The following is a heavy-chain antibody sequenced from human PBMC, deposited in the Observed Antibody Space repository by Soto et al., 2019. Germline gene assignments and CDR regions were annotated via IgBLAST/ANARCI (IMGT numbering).Heavy chain of an antibody. Sequence: QVQLQESGPGLVKPSQTLTLTCTVSGGSISSGGYYWSWIRQHPGKGLEWIGYIYYSGSTYYNPSLKSRVTISVDTSKNQFSLKLSSVTAADTAVYYCARGVRYDYVWGSYRPGCYFDYWGQGTLVTVSS. J-gene: IGHJ4*02. CDR3: ARGVRYDYVWGSYRPGCYFDY. V-gene: IGHV4-31*03. D-gene: IGHD3-16*02. CDR2: IYYSGST. CDR1: GGSISSGGYY.